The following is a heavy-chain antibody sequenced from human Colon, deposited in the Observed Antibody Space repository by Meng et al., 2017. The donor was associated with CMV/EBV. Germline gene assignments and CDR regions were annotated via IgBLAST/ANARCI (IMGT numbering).Heavy chain of an antibody. J-gene: IGHJ4*02. V-gene: IGHV4-39*07. Sequence: SETLSLTCSVSGGTINTESYYWAWIRQPPGKGLDWIGTIHFSGRTHYNPSLRSRVTMSVDTPRNQFSLNLNSVTAAVTAVYSCARSRGCDASTWGLFADWGQGTPVTVSS. CDR2: IHFSGRT. CDR3: ARSRGCDASTWGLFAD. CDR1: GGTINTESYY. D-gene: IGHD2-2*01.